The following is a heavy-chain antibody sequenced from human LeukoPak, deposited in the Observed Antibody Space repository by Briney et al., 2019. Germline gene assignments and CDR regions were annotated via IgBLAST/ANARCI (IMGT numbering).Heavy chain of an antibody. CDR1: GFTFSSYD. J-gene: IGHJ2*01. D-gene: IGHD5-12*01. CDR2: VGTAGDT. V-gene: IGHV3-13*01. Sequence: GGSLRLSCAASGFTFSSYDMHWVRQATGKGLEWVSAVGTAGDTYYPGSVKGRFTISRENAKNSLYLQMNSLRAGDTAVYYCARVRKYSGYYSWYFDLWGRGTLVTVSS. CDR3: ARVRKYSGYYSWYFDL.